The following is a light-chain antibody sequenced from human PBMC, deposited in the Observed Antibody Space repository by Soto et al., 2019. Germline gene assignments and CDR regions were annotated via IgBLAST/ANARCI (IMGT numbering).Light chain of an antibody. CDR1: QSISSW. CDR2: DAS. V-gene: IGKV1-5*01. CDR3: QQYNSYWRT. Sequence: DIQMTQSPSTLSASVGDRVASTWRASQSISSWLAWYQQKPGKAPKLLIYDASSLESGVPSRFSGSGSGTEFTLTISSLQPDDFATYYCQQYNSYWRTFGQGTKVDIK. J-gene: IGKJ1*01.